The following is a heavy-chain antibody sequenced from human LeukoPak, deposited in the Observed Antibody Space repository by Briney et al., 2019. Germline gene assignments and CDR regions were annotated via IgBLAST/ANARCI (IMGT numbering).Heavy chain of an antibody. J-gene: IGHJ3*01. Sequence: GRSLTLSCAASGFTFNDYAMHWVWQVPGKGLEWVGGVNRNSDTIAYGDSVKGRFTISRDNARNSLFLQMNSLRTEDTALYYCAKDLAVGTTPRVYAFDVWGQGTMVTVS. CDR3: AKDLAVGTTPRVYAFDV. V-gene: IGHV3-9*01. D-gene: IGHD1-26*01. CDR2: VNRNSDTI. CDR1: GFTFNDYA.